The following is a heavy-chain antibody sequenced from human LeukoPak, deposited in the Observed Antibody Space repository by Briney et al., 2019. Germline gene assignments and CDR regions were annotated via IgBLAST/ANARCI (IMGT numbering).Heavy chain of an antibody. CDR3: ARPTSIIPASNVYYYYYAMDV. CDR2: ISAYNGNT. V-gene: IGHV1-18*01. CDR1: GYTFINYG. D-gene: IGHD2-2*01. Sequence: ASVKVSCKASGYTFINYGITWVRQAPGQGLEWMGWISAYNGNTNYAQKLQGRVTMTRDTSTSTVYMEVSSLRPEDTAVYYCARPTSIIPASNVYYYYYAMDVWGQGTTVTVSS. J-gene: IGHJ6*02.